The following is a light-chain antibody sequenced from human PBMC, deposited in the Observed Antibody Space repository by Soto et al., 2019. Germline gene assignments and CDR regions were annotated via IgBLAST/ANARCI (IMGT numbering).Light chain of an antibody. CDR2: DAS. Sequence: DIQMTQSPSSLSASVGDRVSITGQASQDISNHLNWYQQKPGKAPKLLIYDASKLETGVPSRFSGSGSGTDFTFTINSLQPEDITTYYCQQYHNLPLTFGGGTKVDIK. CDR1: QDISNH. CDR3: QQYHNLPLT. V-gene: IGKV1-33*01. J-gene: IGKJ4*01.